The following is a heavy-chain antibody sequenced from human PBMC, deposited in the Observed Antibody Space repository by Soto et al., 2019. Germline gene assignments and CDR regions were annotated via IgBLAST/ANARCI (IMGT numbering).Heavy chain of an antibody. V-gene: IGHV1-8*01. J-gene: IGHJ4*02. Sequence: QVQLVQSGAEVKKPGASVKVSCKASGYTFTRYDIHWVRQATGQGPEWMGWMNPNSGDTHYAQTFQGRVTMTRNTSRSTAYMERSSLRSEDTARDYCARWYGGNSGDYWGQGNLVTVSS. CDR1: GYTFTRYD. CDR2: MNPNSGDT. CDR3: ARWYGGNSGDY. D-gene: IGHD3-10*01.